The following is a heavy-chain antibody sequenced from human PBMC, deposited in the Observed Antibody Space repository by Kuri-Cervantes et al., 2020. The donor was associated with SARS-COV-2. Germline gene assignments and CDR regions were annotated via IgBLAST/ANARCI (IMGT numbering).Heavy chain of an antibody. CDR3: ARDNYYGSGSFSPYYGLNV. CDR1: GGSISSGGYY. D-gene: IGHD3-10*01. CDR2: IYYSGST. Sequence: SETLSLTCTVSGGSISSGGYYWSWIRQHPGKGLEWIGYIYYSGSTYYNPSLKSRVTISVDTSKNQFSLNLKSVTAADTAVYFCARDNYYGSGSFSPYYGLNVWGRGPS. J-gene: IGHJ6*02. V-gene: IGHV4-31*03.